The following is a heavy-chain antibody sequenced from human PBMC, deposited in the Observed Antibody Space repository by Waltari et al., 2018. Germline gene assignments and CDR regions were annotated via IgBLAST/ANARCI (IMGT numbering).Heavy chain of an antibody. CDR1: GYAFTTND. CDR2: MSSDYGKT. Sequence: QVQLVQSGAEVKKPGASVRVSCKASGYAFTTNDINRVRQASGQGLEWMGWMSSDYGKTRYAQKIQGSVSMTWDTSRSTAYMELSSLTAEVSAGYYCGGGVDQGIDYWVHGTLVTVSS. D-gene: IGHD2-15*01. V-gene: IGHV1-8*02. J-gene: IGHJ4*01. CDR3: GGGVDQGIDY.